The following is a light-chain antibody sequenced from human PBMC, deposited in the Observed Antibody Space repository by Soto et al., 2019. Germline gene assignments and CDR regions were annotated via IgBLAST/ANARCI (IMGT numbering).Light chain of an antibody. CDR1: EAISTY. CDR3: QQLNRFPLT. J-gene: IGKJ4*01. CDR2: AAS. Sequence: DIQLTQSPSFLSASVGDRVTITCRASEAISTYLAWYQQKPGEAPNLLIYAASALQSGVPSRFSGSGSGAEFTLTISSLQPADSATYFCQQLNRFPLTFGGGTKVEIK. V-gene: IGKV1-9*01.